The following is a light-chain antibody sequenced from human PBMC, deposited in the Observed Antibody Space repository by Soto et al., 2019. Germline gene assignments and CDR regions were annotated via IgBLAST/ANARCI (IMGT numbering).Light chain of an antibody. V-gene: IGKV1-5*01. J-gene: IGKJ4*01. CDR3: QQYYRYPLT. CDR2: DVS. CDR1: QSFSTW. Sequence: DIQMTQSPSTLSASVGDRVIITCRASQSFSTWLAWYQQKPGRAPNLLIYDVSSLESGVPSRFSGSGSGTEFTLTISSLQPDDFATYYCQQYYRYPLTFGGGTTVEIK.